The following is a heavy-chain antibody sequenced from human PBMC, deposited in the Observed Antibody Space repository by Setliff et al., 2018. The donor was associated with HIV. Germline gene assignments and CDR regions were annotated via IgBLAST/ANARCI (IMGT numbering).Heavy chain of an antibody. CDR1: GGSIRNYY. V-gene: IGHV4-59*12. Sequence: PSETLSLTCTVSGGSIRNYYWSWIRQPPGKGLEWIGSVYHSGSTYYNPSLKSRVTISMDTSKNQFSLKLNSVTAADTAVYYCAKDRSGSYRTFDYWGPGILVTVSS. J-gene: IGHJ4*02. CDR3: AKDRSGSYRTFDY. CDR2: VYHSGST. D-gene: IGHD1-26*01.